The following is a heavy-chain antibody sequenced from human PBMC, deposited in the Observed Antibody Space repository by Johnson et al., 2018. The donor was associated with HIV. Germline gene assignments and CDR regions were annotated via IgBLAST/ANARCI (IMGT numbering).Heavy chain of an antibody. Sequence: QVQLVESGGGVVQPGGSLRLSCAASGFTFSSYGMHWVRQAPGKGLAWVAFIRYDGSNKYYADSVKGRFTISRDNAKNSLYLQMNSLRAEDTAVYYCATRDPTHRPGVFDIWGQGTMVTISS. CDR2: IRYDGSNK. CDR1: GFTFSSYG. D-gene: IGHD1-14*01. J-gene: IGHJ3*02. CDR3: ATRDPTHRPGVFDI. V-gene: IGHV3-30*02.